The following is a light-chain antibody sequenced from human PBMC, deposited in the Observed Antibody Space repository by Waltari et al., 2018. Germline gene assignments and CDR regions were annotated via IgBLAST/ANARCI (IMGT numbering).Light chain of an antibody. CDR2: EVN. Sequence: QSALTQPASVSGSPGQSITISCTGTSSDVGNYNLVSWYQQHPGTAPQLMIYEVNARPSGVSNRCSGSKSGNTASLTSSGLQPEDEADYYCCSYAGSTTFWVFGTGTKVTVL. CDR3: CSYAGSTTFWV. V-gene: IGLV2-23*02. J-gene: IGLJ1*01. CDR1: SSDVGNYNL.